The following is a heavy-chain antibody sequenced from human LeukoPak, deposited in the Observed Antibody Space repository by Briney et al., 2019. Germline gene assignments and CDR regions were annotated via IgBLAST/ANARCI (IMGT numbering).Heavy chain of an antibody. CDR2: ISPYNGNT. D-gene: IGHD6-13*01. CDR3: ARTLIAAAGRGVFDY. J-gene: IGHJ4*02. CDR1: GYTFTTYG. Sequence: ASVKVSCKASGYTFTTYGISWVRQAPGQGLEWMGWISPYNGNTNYAQNLQGRVTMTADTSTSTAYMDLRSLRSGDSAVYYCARTLIAAAGRGVFDYWGQGALVTVSS. V-gene: IGHV1-18*01.